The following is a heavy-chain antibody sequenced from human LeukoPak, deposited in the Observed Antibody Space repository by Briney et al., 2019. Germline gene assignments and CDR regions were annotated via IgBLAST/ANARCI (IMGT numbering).Heavy chain of an antibody. J-gene: IGHJ4*02. D-gene: IGHD3-3*01. CDR1: GFTFSSYS. CDR3: ARGSFDFWSGYRTNVDY. Sequence: GGSLRLSCAASGFTFSSYSMNWVRQAPGKGLEWVSFISSSSSYIYYADSVKGRFTISRDNAKNSLYLQMNSLRAEDTAVYYCARGSFDFWSGYRTNVDYWRQGTLVTVSS. V-gene: IGHV3-21*01. CDR2: ISSSSSYI.